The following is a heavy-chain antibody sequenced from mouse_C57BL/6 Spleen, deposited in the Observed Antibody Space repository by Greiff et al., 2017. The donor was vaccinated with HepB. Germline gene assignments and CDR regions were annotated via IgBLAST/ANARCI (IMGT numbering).Heavy chain of an antibody. CDR2: IDPSDSYT. V-gene: IGHV1-50*01. J-gene: IGHJ1*03. Sequence: VQLQESGAELVKPGASVKLSCKASGYTFTSYWMQWVKQRPGQGLEWIGEIDPSDSYTNYNQKFKGKATLTVDTSSSTAYMQLSSLTSEDSAVYYCARSYYDVHWYFDVWGTGTTVTVSS. CDR3: ARSYYDVHWYFDV. CDR1: GYTFTSYW. D-gene: IGHD2-4*01.